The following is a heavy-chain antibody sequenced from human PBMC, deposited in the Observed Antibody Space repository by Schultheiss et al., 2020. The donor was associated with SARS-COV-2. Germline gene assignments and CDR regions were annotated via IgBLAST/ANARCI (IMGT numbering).Heavy chain of an antibody. D-gene: IGHD5-24*01. CDR2: IVVGSGNT. Sequence: SVKVSCKASGFTFTSSAMQWVRQARGQRLEWIGWIVVGSGNTNYAQKFQGRVTMTRDTSTSTAYMELSSLRSEDTAVYYCARGGNGYNYRGLEYWGQGTLVTVSS. CDR3: ARGGNGYNYRGLEY. V-gene: IGHV1-58*02. CDR1: GFTFTSSA. J-gene: IGHJ4*02.